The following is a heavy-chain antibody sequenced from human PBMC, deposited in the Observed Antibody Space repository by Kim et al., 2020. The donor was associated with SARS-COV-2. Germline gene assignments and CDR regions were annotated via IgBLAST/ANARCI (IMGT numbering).Heavy chain of an antibody. Sequence: PTPTSRLTISVDTSKNHFSLKLSSVTAADTAVYYCARVTVAATGSWFDPWGQGALVTVSS. D-gene: IGHD6-19*01. V-gene: IGHV4-30-2*04. J-gene: IGHJ5*02. CDR3: ARVTVAATGSWFDP.